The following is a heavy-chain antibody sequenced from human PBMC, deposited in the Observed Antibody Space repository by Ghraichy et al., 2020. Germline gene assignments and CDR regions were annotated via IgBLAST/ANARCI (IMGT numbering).Heavy chain of an antibody. CDR2: IKQDGSEK. D-gene: IGHD1-1*01. Sequence: GGSLRLSCAASGFTFSSHWMSWVRQAPGKGLEWVANIKQDGSEKYYVDSVMGRFTISRDNAKNSLYLQMNSLRADDTDVYYCARDGRPSGWNDFDYWGQGTLVTVSS. CDR3: ARDGRPSGWNDFDY. V-gene: IGHV3-7*01. J-gene: IGHJ4*02. CDR1: GFTFSSHW.